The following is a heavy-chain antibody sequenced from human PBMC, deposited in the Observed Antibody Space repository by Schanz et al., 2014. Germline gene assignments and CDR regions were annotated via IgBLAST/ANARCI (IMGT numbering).Heavy chain of an antibody. Sequence: QVQLVESGGGLVKPGGSLRLSCTASGFTFSDYYMTWIRQAPGKGLEWVSYVSSNNIYTKYADSVRGRFTISRDNAKNTLYLQMNSLRAEDTAVYYCAKERIAAAWTFDYWGQGTLVTVSS. V-gene: IGHV3-11*06. D-gene: IGHD6-13*01. CDR1: GFTFSDYY. CDR3: AKERIAAAWTFDY. CDR2: VSSNNIYT. J-gene: IGHJ4*02.